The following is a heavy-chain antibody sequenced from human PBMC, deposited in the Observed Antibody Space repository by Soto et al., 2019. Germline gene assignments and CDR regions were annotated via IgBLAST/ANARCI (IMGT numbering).Heavy chain of an antibody. D-gene: IGHD3-22*01. J-gene: IGHJ4*01. Sequence: PGGSLRLSCAASGFTFSSYAMSWVRQAPGKGLEWVSAISGSGGSTYYADSVKGRFTISRDNSKNTLYLQMNSLRAEDTAVYYCAKAPISLDGSGYYFASFDYWGHGTRVTVSS. CDR2: ISGSGGST. CDR1: GFTFSSYA. V-gene: IGHV3-23*01. CDR3: AKAPISLDGSGYYFASFDY.